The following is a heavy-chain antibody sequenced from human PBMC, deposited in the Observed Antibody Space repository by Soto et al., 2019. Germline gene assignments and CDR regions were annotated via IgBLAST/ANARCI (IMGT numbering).Heavy chain of an antibody. J-gene: IGHJ4*02. CDR2: IKSKTDGGTT. CDR3: TTDTLLYCSGGGCYLHSGYFDY. Sequence: GGSLRLSCAASGFTFSNAWMSWVRQAPGKGLEWVGRIKSKTDGGTTDYAAPVKGRFTISRDDSKNTLYLQMNSLKTEDTAVYYCTTDTLLYCSGGGCYLHSGYFDYWGQGTLVTVSS. D-gene: IGHD2-15*01. V-gene: IGHV3-15*01. CDR1: GFTFSNAW.